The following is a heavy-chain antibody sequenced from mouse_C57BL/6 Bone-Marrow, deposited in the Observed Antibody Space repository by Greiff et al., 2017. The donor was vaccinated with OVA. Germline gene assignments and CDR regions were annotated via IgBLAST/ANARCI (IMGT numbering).Heavy chain of an antibody. Sequence: EVQLQQSGTVLARPGASVKMSCKTSGYTFTSYWIHWVKQRPGQGLEWIGAIYPGNGDTSSNQKFKGKAKLPAVTSDSTAYMELGRLTNKDSTVYRCTRIKGYWGQGTPLTGSS. J-gene: IGHJ2*01. CDR3: TRIKGY. CDR2: IYPGNGDT. V-gene: IGHV1-5*01. CDR1: GYTFTSYW.